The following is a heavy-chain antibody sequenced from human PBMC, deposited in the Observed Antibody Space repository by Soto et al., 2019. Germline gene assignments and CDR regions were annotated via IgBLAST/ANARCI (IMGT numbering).Heavy chain of an antibody. CDR2: ISYDGSNK. V-gene: IGHV3-30-3*01. CDR1: GFTFSSYA. J-gene: IGHJ5*02. D-gene: IGHD3-3*01. CDR3: ARGNDFWSGLKYNWFDP. Sequence: QVQLVESGGGVVQPGRSLRLSCAASGFTFSSYAMHWVRQAPGKGLEWVAVISYDGSNKYYADSVKGRFTISRDNSKNTLNLQMNSLRAEDTAVYYCARGNDFWSGLKYNWFDPWGQGTLVTVSS.